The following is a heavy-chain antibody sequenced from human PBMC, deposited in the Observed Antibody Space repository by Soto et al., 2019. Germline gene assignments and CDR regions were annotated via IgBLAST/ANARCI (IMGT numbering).Heavy chain of an antibody. CDR3: AKALGGDEDHFWSGYYTGMRVIYYGMDV. J-gene: IGHJ6*02. D-gene: IGHD3-3*02. Sequence: GGSLRLSCAASGFTFDDYTMHWVRQAPGKGLEWVSLISWDGGSTYYADSVKGRFTISRDNSKNSLYLQMNSLGTEDTALYYCAKALGGDEDHFWSGYYTGMRVIYYGMDVWGQGTTVTVSS. CDR1: GFTFDDYT. V-gene: IGHV3-43*01. CDR2: ISWDGGST.